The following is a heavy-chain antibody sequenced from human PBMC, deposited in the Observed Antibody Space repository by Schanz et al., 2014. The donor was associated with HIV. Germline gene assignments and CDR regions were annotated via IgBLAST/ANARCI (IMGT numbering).Heavy chain of an antibody. CDR1: GFNFDDFY. CDR2: ISRSGSSI. J-gene: IGHJ4*02. V-gene: IGHV3-11*04. Sequence: QVQLVESGGGLVKPGGSLRLSCAASGFNFDDFYMSWIRQAPGKGLEWVSYISRSGSSIYYADSVKGRFTISRDNSKNTLYLQMNSLRAEDTAVYYCATAAVTDYSDNWGQGTLVTVSS. CDR3: ATAAVTDYSDN. D-gene: IGHD4-17*01.